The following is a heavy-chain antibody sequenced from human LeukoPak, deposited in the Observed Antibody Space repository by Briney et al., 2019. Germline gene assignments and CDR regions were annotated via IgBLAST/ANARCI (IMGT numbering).Heavy chain of an antibody. CDR3: ARSYYYDSSGYYYYYYGMDV. CDR1: GGSISSYY. CDR2: IYYSGST. D-gene: IGHD3-22*01. V-gene: IGHV4-59*01. Sequence: TLSLTCTVSGGSISSYYWRWIRQPPGKGLEWRGYIYYSGSTNYNPSLKSRVTISVDTSTNQFSLKLSSVTAADTAVYYCARSYYYDSSGYYYYYYGMDVWGQGTTVTVSS. J-gene: IGHJ6*02.